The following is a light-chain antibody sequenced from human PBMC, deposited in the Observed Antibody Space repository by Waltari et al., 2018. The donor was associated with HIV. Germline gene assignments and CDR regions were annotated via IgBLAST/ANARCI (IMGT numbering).Light chain of an antibody. V-gene: IGKV1-39*01. CDR3: QQSYSTPRT. CDR1: QTISSY. J-gene: IGKJ2*01. CDR2: GAS. Sequence: DNQMTQSPSSLSASVGDRVTITCRASQTISSYLNWYQQKPGKAPMLLIYGASTLHSGVPSRFSGSGSGTDFTLTISSLQPEDFATYYCQQSYSTPRTFGQGTKLEIK.